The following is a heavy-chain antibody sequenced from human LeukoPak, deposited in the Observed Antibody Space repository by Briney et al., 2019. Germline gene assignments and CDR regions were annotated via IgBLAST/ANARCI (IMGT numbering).Heavy chain of an antibody. Sequence: AXGYTFTMYGISWGRQAPGQGGEGMEWISAYNGNTNYAQKLQGRVTITTDTSTSTAYMELRSLRSDDTAVYYCARVYRGGNRALRIPDYWGQGTLVTVSS. J-gene: IGHJ4*02. V-gene: IGHV1-18*04. CDR1: GYTFTMYG. CDR3: ARVYRGGNRALRIPDY. CDR2: ISAYNGNT. D-gene: IGHD3-16*01.